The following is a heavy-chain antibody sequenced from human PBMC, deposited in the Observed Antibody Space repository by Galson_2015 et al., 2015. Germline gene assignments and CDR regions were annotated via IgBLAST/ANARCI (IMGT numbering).Heavy chain of an antibody. D-gene: IGHD3-22*01. CDR1: GGSISSYY. Sequence: SETLSLTCTVSGGSISSYYWSWIRQPPGKGLEWIGYIYYSGSTNYNPSLKSRVTISVDTSKNQFSLKLSSVTAADTAVYYCARDRYDSSGYYYPDSFDIWGQGTMVTVSS. J-gene: IGHJ3*02. CDR3: ARDRYDSSGYYYPDSFDI. CDR2: IYYSGST. V-gene: IGHV4-59*01.